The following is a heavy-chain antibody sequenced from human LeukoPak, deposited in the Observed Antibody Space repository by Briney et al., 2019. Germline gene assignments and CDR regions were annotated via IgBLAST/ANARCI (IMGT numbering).Heavy chain of an antibody. CDR3: ARGRDILTSPYGLDV. CDR2: ISGYNGKT. J-gene: IGHJ6*02. D-gene: IGHD3-9*01. V-gene: IGHV1-18*01. CDR1: GYAFNTNA. Sequence: PGASLKVSCKASGYAFNTNAITWVRQAPGQGLEWTGWISGYNGKTNYAQKFQGRVTMTTDTSTSTAYMELRSLRSDDTAVYYCARGRDILTSPYGLDVWGQGTTVIVSS.